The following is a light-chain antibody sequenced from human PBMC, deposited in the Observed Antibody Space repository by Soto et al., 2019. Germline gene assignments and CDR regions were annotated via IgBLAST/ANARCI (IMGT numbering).Light chain of an antibody. CDR1: QAISNY. CDR3: QQTRSYPLT. J-gene: IGKJ4*01. Sequence: DIQMTQSPAPLSASVGDRVTITCQASQAISNYLNWYQQKPGKAPKLLIYDASNLETGVPSRFSGSGSGTDFTLTISSLQPEDIATDCCQQTRSYPLTFGGGTTVEIK. V-gene: IGKV1-33*01. CDR2: DAS.